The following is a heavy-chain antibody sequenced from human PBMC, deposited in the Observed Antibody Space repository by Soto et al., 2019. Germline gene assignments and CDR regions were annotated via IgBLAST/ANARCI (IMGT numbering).Heavy chain of an antibody. D-gene: IGHD3-22*01. V-gene: IGHV3-33*01. J-gene: IGHJ6*02. CDR2: IWYDGSNK. CDR1: GFTFSSYG. Sequence: GGSLRLSCAASGFTFSSYGMHWVRQAPGKGLEWVAVIWYDGSNKYYADSVKGRFTISRDNSKNTLYLQMNSLRAEDTAVYYCARDDYDSSGYYHYYYYYGMDVWGQGTTVTVSS. CDR3: ARDDYDSSGYYHYYYYYGMDV.